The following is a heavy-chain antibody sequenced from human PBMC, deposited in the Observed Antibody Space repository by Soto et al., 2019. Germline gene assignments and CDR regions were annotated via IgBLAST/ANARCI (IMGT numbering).Heavy chain of an antibody. Sequence: QITLKESGPTQVRPTQTLMLTCTFSGFSLASSGVGVAWLRKPPGRALEWLAVVYWDDDKRYNPSLKTRLTSTKDTSRNQVVLIMTYMDPADTATYYCAHRVNMYGNWDWGYFDYWGQGAQVTVSS. CDR1: GFSLASSGVG. CDR3: AHRVNMYGNWDWGYFDY. CDR2: VYWDDDK. V-gene: IGHV2-5*02. D-gene: IGHD7-27*01. J-gene: IGHJ4*02.